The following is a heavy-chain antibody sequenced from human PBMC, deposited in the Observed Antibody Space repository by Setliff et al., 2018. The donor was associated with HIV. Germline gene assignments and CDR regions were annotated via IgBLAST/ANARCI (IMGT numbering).Heavy chain of an antibody. D-gene: IGHD3-10*01. CDR1: GYTLTELS. Sequence: ASVKVSCKVSGYTLTELSMHWVRQAPGKGLEWMGGSVPEDGEKIYAKNFQGRVTMTEETSTGTAHMELSSLASDDTAVYYCATFYDSGSFTSFGHWGQGTRVTVSS. V-gene: IGHV1-24*01. CDR2: SVPEDGEK. CDR3: ATFYDSGSFTSFGH. J-gene: IGHJ4*02.